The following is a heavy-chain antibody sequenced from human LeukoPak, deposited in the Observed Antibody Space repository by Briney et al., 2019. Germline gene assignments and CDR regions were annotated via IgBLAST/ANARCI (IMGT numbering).Heavy chain of an antibody. CDR3: ARGGGAKYYDSSGSQGYYMDV. CDR1: GYTFTSYD. CDR2: MNPNRGNT. V-gene: IGHV1-8*03. D-gene: IGHD3-22*01. Sequence: ASVKVSCKASGYTFTSYDINWVRQATGQGLEWMGWMNPNRGNTDYAQKFQGRVTITRNTSISTAYMELSSLRPEDTAVYYCARGGGAKYYDSSGSQGYYMDVWGKGTTVTVSS. J-gene: IGHJ6*03.